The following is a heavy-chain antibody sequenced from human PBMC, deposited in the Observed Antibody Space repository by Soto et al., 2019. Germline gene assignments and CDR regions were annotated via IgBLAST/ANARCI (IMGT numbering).Heavy chain of an antibody. CDR1: GFTFSDYG. D-gene: IGHD6-19*01. J-gene: IGHJ6*02. CDR3: AREHSSTWYNGMDV. CDR2: LWFDGDNQ. V-gene: IGHV3-33*01. Sequence: QVQLVESGGGVVQPGRALRLSCVASGFTFSDYGMHWVRQAPGKGLEWVAALWFDGDNQFYGDSVKGRFTISRDNSKNTLYLQMDSLSADDTAVYYCAREHSSTWYNGMDVWGQGTTVTVSS.